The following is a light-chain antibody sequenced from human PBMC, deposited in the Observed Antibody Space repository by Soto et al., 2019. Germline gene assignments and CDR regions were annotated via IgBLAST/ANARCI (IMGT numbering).Light chain of an antibody. CDR2: TNN. Sequence: QSVLTQPPSASGTPGQRVTVSCSGSTSDIGTNDVNWFQHLPGTAPRLLIYTNNQRPSGVPDRFSGSKSGTSASLAISGLQSEDEATYYCATWHDSFYVFGTGTKVTVL. V-gene: IGLV1-44*01. CDR3: ATWHDSFYV. J-gene: IGLJ1*01. CDR1: TSDIGTND.